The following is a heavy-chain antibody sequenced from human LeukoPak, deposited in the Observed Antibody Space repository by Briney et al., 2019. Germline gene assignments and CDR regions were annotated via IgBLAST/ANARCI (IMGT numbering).Heavy chain of an antibody. J-gene: IGHJ4*02. CDR2: IRSDGSNE. V-gene: IGHV3-30*02. Sequence: GGSLRLSCAASGFTFSSFGMHWVRQAPGKGLEWVIRSDGSNEYYADSVQGRFTISRDNSKNTLYLQMNSLRAEDTAVYYCASAPRGGPPDYWGQGTLVTVSS. D-gene: IGHD2-15*01. CDR3: ASAPRGGPPDY. CDR1: GFTFSSFG.